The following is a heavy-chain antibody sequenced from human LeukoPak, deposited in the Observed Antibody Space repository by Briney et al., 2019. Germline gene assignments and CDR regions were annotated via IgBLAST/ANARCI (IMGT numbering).Heavy chain of an antibody. V-gene: IGHV4-34*01. CDR1: GGSFSGYY. J-gene: IGHJ6*03. CDR3: ARGPSEVLWFGELLKGYYYYMDV. CDR2: INHSGRT. Sequence: SETLSLTCAVYGGSFSGYYWSWIRQPPGKGLEWIGEINHSGRTNYNPSLKSRVTISVDTSKNQFSRKLSSVTAAHTAMYYCARGPSEVLWFGELLKGYYYYMDVWGKGTTVTVSS. D-gene: IGHD3-10*01.